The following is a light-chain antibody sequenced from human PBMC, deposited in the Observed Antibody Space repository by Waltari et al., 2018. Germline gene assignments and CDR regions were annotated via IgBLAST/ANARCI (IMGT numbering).Light chain of an antibody. CDR2: GAS. V-gene: IGKV3-20*01. CDR3: QQYSSSSRT. J-gene: IGKJ1*01. CDR1: QSVSGSY. Sequence: EIVLTQSPGTLSLSPGERATLSCRASQSVSGSYLAWYQQKPGQAPRLLNYGASSRATGIPDRFSGSGSGTDFTLTISRLEPEDFVVYYCQQYSSSSRTFGQGTKVEIK.